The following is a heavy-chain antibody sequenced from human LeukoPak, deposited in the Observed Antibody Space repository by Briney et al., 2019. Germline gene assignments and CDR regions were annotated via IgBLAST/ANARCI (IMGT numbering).Heavy chain of an antibody. V-gene: IGHV4-39*07. D-gene: IGHD1-14*01. Sequence: SETLSLTCTVSGGSISSSSYYWGWIRQPPGKGLEWIGEINHSGSTNYNPSLKSRVTISVDTSKNQFSLKLSSVTAADTAVYYCARVVRRPKPENYFDYWGQGTLVTVSS. CDR3: ARVVRRPKPENYFDY. J-gene: IGHJ4*02. CDR2: INHSGST. CDR1: GGSISSSSYY.